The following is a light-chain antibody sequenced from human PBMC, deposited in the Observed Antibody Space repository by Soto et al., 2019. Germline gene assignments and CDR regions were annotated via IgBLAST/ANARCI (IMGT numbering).Light chain of an antibody. CDR1: QSITTY. CDR3: QQIYSAPLT. CDR2: AAS. Sequence: EIKMTESPSSLAACVGDRGTISCRASQSITTYLNWYRQKPGKAPKLLIYAASSLQSGVPSRFSGSGSETEFTLSISSLQPEDFATYFCQQIYSAPLTFGGGTKVDSK. J-gene: IGKJ4*01. V-gene: IGKV1-39*01.